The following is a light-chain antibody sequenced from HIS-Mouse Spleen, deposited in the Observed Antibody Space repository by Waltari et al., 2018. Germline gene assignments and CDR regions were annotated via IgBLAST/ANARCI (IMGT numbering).Light chain of an antibody. CDR3: CSYAGSSTLV. Sequence: QSALTQPASVSGSPGQSITISCTGTSSDVGSYTLVSWYQQHPGKAPKLMIYEGSKRPSGVSNRFSGSKSGNTASLTSSGLQAEDEADYYCCSYAGSSTLVVGGGTKLTVL. J-gene: IGLJ3*02. V-gene: IGLV2-23*01. CDR2: EGS. CDR1: SSDVGSYTL.